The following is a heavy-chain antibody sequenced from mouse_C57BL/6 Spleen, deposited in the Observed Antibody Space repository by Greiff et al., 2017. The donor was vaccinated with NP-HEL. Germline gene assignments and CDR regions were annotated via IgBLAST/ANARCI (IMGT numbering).Heavy chain of an antibody. CDR2: IYPGDGDT. CDR1: GYAFSSSW. Sequence: QVQLKESGPELVKPGASVKISCKASGYAFSSSWMNWVKQRPGKGLEWIGRIYPGDGDTNYNGKFKGKATLTADKSSSTAYMQLSSLTSEDSAVYFCARDWENYPSYGSSYGWYFDVWGTGTTVTVSS. CDR3: ARDWENYPSYGSSYGWYFDV. V-gene: IGHV1-82*01. J-gene: IGHJ1*03. D-gene: IGHD1-1*01.